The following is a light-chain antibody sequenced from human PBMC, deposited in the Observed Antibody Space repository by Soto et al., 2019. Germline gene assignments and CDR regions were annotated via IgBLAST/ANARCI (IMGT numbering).Light chain of an antibody. J-gene: IGLJ1*01. CDR1: SSNIGSET. V-gene: IGLV1-44*01. CDR2: SSN. Sequence: QSVLTQPPSASGTPGQRVSISCSGISSNIGSETVNWYQQFPGTAPKLLIYSSNQRPSGVPDRFSGSKSGTSAFLDISGLQSEDEAEYYCAAWDDSLNASVFGTGTKLTVL. CDR3: AAWDDSLNASV.